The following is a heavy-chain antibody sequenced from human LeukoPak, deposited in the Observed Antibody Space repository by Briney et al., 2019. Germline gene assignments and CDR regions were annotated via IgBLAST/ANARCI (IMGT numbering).Heavy chain of an antibody. CDR1: GFTFSNHA. CDR3: AKNVVVKRYIDY. V-gene: IGHV3-23*01. D-gene: IGHD2-15*01. J-gene: IGHJ4*02. CDR2: ISGSGRTT. Sequence: GGSLRLSCAASGFTFSNHAMSWVRQTPGKGLQWVSVISGSGRTTEYADSVKGRFTISRDDSKNTLSLQMNSLRVEDTAIYYCAKNVVVKRYIDYWGQGTLVTVSS.